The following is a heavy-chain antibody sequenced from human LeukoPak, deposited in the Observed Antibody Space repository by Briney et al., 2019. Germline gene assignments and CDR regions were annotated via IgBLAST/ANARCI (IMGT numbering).Heavy chain of an antibody. J-gene: IGHJ6*02. D-gene: IGHD4-11*01. CDR1: GFTFSSYG. V-gene: IGHV3-30*18. CDR3: AKDGLDYSDYVAYGMDV. CDR2: ISYDGSNK. Sequence: SGGSLRLSCAASGFTFSSYGMRWVRQAPGKGLEWVAVISYDGSNKYYADSVKGRFTISRDNSKNTLYLQMNSLRAEDTAVYYCAKDGLDYSDYVAYGMDVWGQGTTVTVSS.